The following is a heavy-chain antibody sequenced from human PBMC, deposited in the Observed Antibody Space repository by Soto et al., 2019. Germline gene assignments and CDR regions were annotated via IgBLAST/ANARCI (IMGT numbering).Heavy chain of an antibody. V-gene: IGHV1-18*04. CDR3: ARDGTQDYYDSSGYSDY. D-gene: IGHD3-22*01. CDR2: ISAYNGNT. J-gene: IGHJ4*02. Sequence: ASVNGSCKSSGYTFTSYCISWVRQAPGQGLEWMGWISAYNGNTNYAQKLQGRVTMTTDTSTSTAYMELRSLRSDDTAVYYCARDGTQDYYDSSGYSDYWGQGTLVTVSS. CDR1: GYTFTSYC.